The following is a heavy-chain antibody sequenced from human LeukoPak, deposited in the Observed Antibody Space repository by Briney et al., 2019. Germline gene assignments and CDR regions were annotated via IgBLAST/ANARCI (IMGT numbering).Heavy chain of an antibody. CDR3: ARTSLTGILHEFDH. D-gene: IGHD3-9*01. V-gene: IGHV4-38-2*01. Sequence: SETLSLTCALSVYSIINNNYWGWIRQPPGKGLEWIGHIYHGGSTYYNPSLKSRVTISVDTSKNQFSVKLNSVTAADTAVYYCARTSLTGILHEFDHWGQGTLVTASS. CDR1: VYSIINNNY. CDR2: IYHGGST. J-gene: IGHJ4*02.